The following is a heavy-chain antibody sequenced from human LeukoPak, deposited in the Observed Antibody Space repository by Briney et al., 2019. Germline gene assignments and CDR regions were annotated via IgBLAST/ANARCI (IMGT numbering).Heavy chain of an antibody. J-gene: IGHJ3*02. Sequence: GGSLRLSCAASGFTFSSYAMHWVRQAPGKGLEWVAVISYDGSNKYYADSVKGRFTISRDNSTNTLYLQMNSLRAEDTAVYYCATITMVRGVGGAFDIWGQGTMVTVSS. V-gene: IGHV3-30*04. CDR2: ISYDGSNK. D-gene: IGHD3-10*01. CDR3: ATITMVRGVGGAFDI. CDR1: GFTFSSYA.